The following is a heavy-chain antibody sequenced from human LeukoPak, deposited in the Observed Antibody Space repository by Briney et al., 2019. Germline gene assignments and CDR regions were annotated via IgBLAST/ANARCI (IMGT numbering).Heavy chain of an antibody. Sequence: GGSLRLSRAASGFTFTDRYMSWIRQAPGKGLEWASYISSGSTYTNYADSVKGRFTISRDNAKNSLYPQMNSLRAEDTAVYYCARDLEAANTYYFDYWGQGTMVTVSS. D-gene: IGHD6-13*01. V-gene: IGHV3-11*05. CDR3: ARDLEAANTYYFDY. CDR1: GFTFTDRY. CDR2: ISSGSTYT. J-gene: IGHJ4*02.